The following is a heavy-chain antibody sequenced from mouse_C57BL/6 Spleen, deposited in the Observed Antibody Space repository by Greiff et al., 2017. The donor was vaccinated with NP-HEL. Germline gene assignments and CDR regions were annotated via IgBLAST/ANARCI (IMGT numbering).Heavy chain of an antibody. D-gene: IGHD2-4*01. CDR1: GYTFTDYN. CDR2: INPNNGGT. V-gene: IGHV1-22*01. Sequence: VQLQQSGPELVKPGASVKMSCKASGYTFTDYNMHWVKQSHGKSLEWIGYINPNNGGTSYNQKFKGKATLTVNKSSSTAYMELRSLTSEESAVYYCAREGYDYEGDFDYWGQGTTLTVSS. J-gene: IGHJ2*01. CDR3: AREGYDYEGDFDY.